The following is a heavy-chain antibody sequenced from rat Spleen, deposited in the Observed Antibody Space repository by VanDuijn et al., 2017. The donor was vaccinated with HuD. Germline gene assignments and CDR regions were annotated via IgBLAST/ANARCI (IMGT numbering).Heavy chain of an antibody. J-gene: IGHJ2*01. V-gene: IGHV5-29*01. D-gene: IGHD1-11*01. CDR3: AKDLDYGPDY. CDR2: ISYDGSRT. CDR1: GFTFSGYY. Sequence: EVQLVESDGGLVQPGRSLKLSCAASGFTFSGYYMAWVRQAPTKGLEWVAVISYDGSRTYYRDSVKGRFTISRDNAENTVYLQMNSLRSEDTATYYCAKDLDYGPDYWGQGVMVTVSS.